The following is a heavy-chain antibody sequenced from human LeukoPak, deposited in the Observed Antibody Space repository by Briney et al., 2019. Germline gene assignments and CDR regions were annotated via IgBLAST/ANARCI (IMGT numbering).Heavy chain of an antibody. CDR1: SGFSTHYY. CDR3: TKGYYEPFDV. V-gene: IGHV4-59*01. J-gene: IGHJ4*02. CDR2: VSDTGRT. Sequence: SETLSLTCTVSSGFSTHYYWNWIRQPPGKGLEWIGCVSDTGRTTYNPSLKSRLTISVDTSKRQFPLTLTSLTAADTAVYYCTKGYYEPFDVWGQGILVTVSS. D-gene: IGHD3-16*01.